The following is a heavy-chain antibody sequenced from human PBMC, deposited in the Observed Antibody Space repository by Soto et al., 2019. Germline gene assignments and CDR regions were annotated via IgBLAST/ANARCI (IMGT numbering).Heavy chain of an antibody. CDR1: GGTFSSYA. CDR2: IIPIFGTA. V-gene: IGHV1-69*12. Sequence: QVQLVQSGAEVKKPGSSVKVSCKASGGTFSSYAISWVRQAPGQGLEWMGGIIPIFGTANYAQKFQGRVTITADESTSTAYMEXXSLRSEDTAVYYCARVRVRFLEWLGSEGWGQGTLVTVSS. D-gene: IGHD3-3*01. J-gene: IGHJ4*02. CDR3: ARVRVRFLEWLGSEG.